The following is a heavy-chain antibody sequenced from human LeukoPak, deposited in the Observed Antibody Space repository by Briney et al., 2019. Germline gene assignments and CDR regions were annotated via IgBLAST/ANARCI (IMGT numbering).Heavy chain of an antibody. D-gene: IGHD6-19*01. Sequence: PGRSLRLSCAASGFTFSSNGMHWVRQAPGKGLEWVAVISYDGSNKYYADSVKGRFTISRDNSKNTLYLQMNSLRAEDTAVYYCAKDRRSGWYYFDYWGQGTLVTVSS. CDR1: GFTFSSNG. CDR3: AKDRRSGWYYFDY. V-gene: IGHV3-30*18. J-gene: IGHJ4*02. CDR2: ISYDGSNK.